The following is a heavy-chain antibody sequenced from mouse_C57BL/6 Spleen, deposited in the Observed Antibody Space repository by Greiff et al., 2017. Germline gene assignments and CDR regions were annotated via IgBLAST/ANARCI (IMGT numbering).Heavy chain of an antibody. CDR3: ARGGTTVVGAMDY. CDR2: IDPSDSYT. J-gene: IGHJ4*01. CDR1: GYTFTSSW. V-gene: IGHV1-50*01. D-gene: IGHD1-1*01. Sequence: QVQLQQSGAELVKPGASVKLSCKASGYTFTSSWMQWVKQRPGQGLEWIGEIDPSDSYTNYNQKFKGQATLTVDTSSSTAYMQRSSLTSEDSAVYYCARGGTTVVGAMDYWGQGTSVTVSS.